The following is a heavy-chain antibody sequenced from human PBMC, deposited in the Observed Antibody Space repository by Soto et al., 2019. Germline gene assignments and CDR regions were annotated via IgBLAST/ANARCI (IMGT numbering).Heavy chain of an antibody. D-gene: IGHD2-15*01. Sequence: TLSLTCTVSGDSIRSYYWSWIRQPPGKGLEWIGYISYTGSTHYNPSLKSRVTISADTSKNQFSLKLSSVTTADTALYYCAREGVGATYYYYGMDVWGQGYTVTVSS. CDR1: GDSIRSYY. V-gene: IGHV4-59*01. CDR2: ISYTGST. CDR3: AREGVGATYYYYGMDV. J-gene: IGHJ6*02.